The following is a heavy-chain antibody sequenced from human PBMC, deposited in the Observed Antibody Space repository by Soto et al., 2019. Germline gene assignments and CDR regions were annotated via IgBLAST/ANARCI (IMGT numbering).Heavy chain of an antibody. D-gene: IGHD6-19*01. CDR2: IIPIFGTA. Sequence: SVKVSCKASGGTFSSYAISWVRQSPGQGLEWMGGIIPIFGTANYAQKLQGRVTMTTDTSTSTAYMELRSLRSDDTAVYYCARAVGYYYGMDVWGQGTTVTVSS. J-gene: IGHJ6*02. CDR3: ARAVGYYYGMDV. V-gene: IGHV1-69*05. CDR1: GGTFSSYA.